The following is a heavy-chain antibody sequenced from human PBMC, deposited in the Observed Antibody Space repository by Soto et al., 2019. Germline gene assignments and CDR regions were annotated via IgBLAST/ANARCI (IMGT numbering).Heavy chain of an antibody. CDR2: IYWDDDK. J-gene: IGHJ4*02. CDR3: AHRRGRISMARGVSPLGGVFDY. CDR1: GVSLSTNGVG. D-gene: IGHD3-10*01. Sequence: QITLKESGPTLVKPTQTLTLTCTVSGVSLSTNGVGVGWIRQPPGKALEWLALIYWDDDKRYSPSLKNRLTITKDTSKNQVVLTMTNLDPVDTATYYCAHRRGRISMARGVSPLGGVFDYWGQGTLVNVSS. V-gene: IGHV2-5*02.